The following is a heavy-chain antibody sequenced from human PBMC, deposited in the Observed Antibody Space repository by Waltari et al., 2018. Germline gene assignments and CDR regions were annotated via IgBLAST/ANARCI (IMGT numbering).Heavy chain of an antibody. J-gene: IGHJ6*03. CDR1: GSTVTGRY. CDR3: AREATHSYYYFLDV. Sequence: QVQLVQSGAEVKKPGASVKVSCEASGSTVTGRYIHWGRQAPGQGLEWMGRIKPNSGVTDYAQKFQDRVTMTRDTSSSTAYMELSGLRSDDTAVYYCAREATHSYYYFLDVWGKGTTVTVSS. CDR2: IKPNSGVT. V-gene: IGHV1-2*06.